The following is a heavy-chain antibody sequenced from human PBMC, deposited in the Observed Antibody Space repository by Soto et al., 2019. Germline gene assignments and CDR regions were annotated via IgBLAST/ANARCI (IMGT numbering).Heavy chain of an antibody. CDR3: ARVVRANFFDL. Sequence: PSETLSLTCTVSGDSVSNKNFWNFIRQPPGKGLEWIGYVYYTGTTRINPSLKSRVSMSVDTSKNHFSLNLTSVTAADTAVYYCARVVRANFFDLWGQGTLVTVSS. J-gene: IGHJ4*02. CDR2: VYYTGTT. V-gene: IGHV4-61*03. D-gene: IGHD3-10*02. CDR1: GDSVSNKNF.